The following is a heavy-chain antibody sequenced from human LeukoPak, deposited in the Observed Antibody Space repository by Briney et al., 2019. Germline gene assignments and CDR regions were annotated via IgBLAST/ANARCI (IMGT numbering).Heavy chain of an antibody. CDR3: ASWAWGMRATLEGLDY. V-gene: IGHV4-39*01. J-gene: IGHJ4*02. CDR2: IYYSGST. CDR1: GGSISSSSYY. Sequence: SETLSLTCTVSGGSISSSSYYWGWIRQPPGKGLEWIGSIYYSGSTYYNPSLKSRVPISVDTSKSQFSLKLSSVTAADTAVYYCASWAWGMRATLEGLDYWGQGTLVTVSS. D-gene: IGHD1-26*01.